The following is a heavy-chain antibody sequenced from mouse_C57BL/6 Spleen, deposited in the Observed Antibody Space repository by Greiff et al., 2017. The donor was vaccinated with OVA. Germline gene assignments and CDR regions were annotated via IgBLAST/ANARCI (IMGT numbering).Heavy chain of an antibody. CDR3: ARWGGSSYAMDY. CDR2: INPGSGGT. V-gene: IGHV1-54*01. Sequence: QVHVKQSGAELVRPGTSVKVSCKASGYAFTNYLIEWVKQRPGQGLEWIGVINPGSGGTNYNEKFKGKATLTADKSSSTAYMQLSSLTSEDSAVYFCARWGGSSYAMDYWGQGTSVTVSS. J-gene: IGHJ4*01. CDR1: GYAFTNYL. D-gene: IGHD1-1*01.